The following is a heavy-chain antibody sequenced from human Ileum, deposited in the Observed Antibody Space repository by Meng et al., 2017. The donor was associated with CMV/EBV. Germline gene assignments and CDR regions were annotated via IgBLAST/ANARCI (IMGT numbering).Heavy chain of an antibody. CDR3: AREESVGIAVTGTFDY. Sequence: QVRLQDSGSGLVKPSETLSLTCTVSSDSISSNFWSWIRQPAGKGLEWIGRNYSSGSTFYNPSLKSRVTMSVDTSKNQFSLSLASVTAADTAIYFCAREESVGIAVTGTFDYWGQGILVTVSS. J-gene: IGHJ4*02. V-gene: IGHV4-4*07. D-gene: IGHD6-19*01. CDR1: SDSISSNF. CDR2: NYSSGST.